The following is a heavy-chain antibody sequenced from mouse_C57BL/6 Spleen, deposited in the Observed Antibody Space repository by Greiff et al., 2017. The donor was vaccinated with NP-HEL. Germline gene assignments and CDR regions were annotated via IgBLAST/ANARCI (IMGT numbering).Heavy chain of an antibody. J-gene: IGHJ4*01. CDR3: AKNYGNCDYAMDY. CDR2: IYPGDGDT. Sequence: QVQLQQSGPELVKPGASVKISCKASGYAFSSSWMNWVKQRPGKGLEWIGRIYPGDGDTNYNGKFKGKATLTADKSSSTAYMQLSSLTSEDSAVYFCAKNYGNCDYAMDYWGQGTSVTVSS. CDR1: GYAFSSSW. V-gene: IGHV1-82*01. D-gene: IGHD2-1*01.